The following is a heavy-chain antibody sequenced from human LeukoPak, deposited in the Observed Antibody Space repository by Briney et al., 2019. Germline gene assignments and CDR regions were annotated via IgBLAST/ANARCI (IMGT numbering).Heavy chain of an antibody. Sequence: PGGSLRPSCAASGFTFSSYAMSWVRQAPGKGLEWVSAISGSGGTTHYADSVKGRFTISRDRSKSTLYLQMHSLRAEDTAVYYCAKDAFCTSTNCYASYFDYWGQGTLVTVSS. CDR2: ISGSGGTT. CDR3: AKDAFCTSTNCYASYFDY. CDR1: GFTFSSYA. J-gene: IGHJ4*02. V-gene: IGHV3-23*01. D-gene: IGHD2-2*01.